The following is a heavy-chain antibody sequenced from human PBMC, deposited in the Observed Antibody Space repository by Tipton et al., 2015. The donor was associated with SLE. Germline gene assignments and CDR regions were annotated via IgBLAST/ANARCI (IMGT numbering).Heavy chain of an antibody. V-gene: IGHV3-33*01. J-gene: IGHJ4*02. Sequence: SLRLSCAASGFTFSTYGMHWVRQAPGKGLEWVAVIWYDGSNKYYADSVKGRFTISRDNAKNSLYLQMNSLRAEDTAVYYCAREANGVSRVDYWGQGTLVTVSS. CDR1: GFTFSTYG. CDR2: IWYDGSNK. CDR3: AREANGVSRVDY. D-gene: IGHD2-8*01.